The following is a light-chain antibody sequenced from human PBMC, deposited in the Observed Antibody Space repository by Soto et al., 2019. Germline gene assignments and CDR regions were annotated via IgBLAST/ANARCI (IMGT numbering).Light chain of an antibody. Sequence: EIVLTQSPATLSLSPGERATLSCRASQSVSNNYVAWYQQKPGQAPRLLIYGASSRATGTPDRFSGSGSGTDFTLTISRREPEDFAVYYCQQYGSSPRTFGQGTEVDIK. J-gene: IGKJ1*01. CDR3: QQYGSSPRT. CDR2: GAS. CDR1: QSVSNNY. V-gene: IGKV3-20*01.